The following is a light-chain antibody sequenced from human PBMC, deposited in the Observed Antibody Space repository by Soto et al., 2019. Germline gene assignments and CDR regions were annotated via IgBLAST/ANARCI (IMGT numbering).Light chain of an antibody. V-gene: IGKV1-17*01. CDR2: AAS. CDR3: QQYGSSGT. Sequence: IQMTQTPSSLSASVGDRVTITCRASQGIRNDLGWYQQKPGKAPKLLIYAASSLQSGVPSRFSGSGSGTDFTLTISRLEPEDFAVYYCQQYGSSGTFGQGTKVDIK. CDR1: QGIRND. J-gene: IGKJ1*01.